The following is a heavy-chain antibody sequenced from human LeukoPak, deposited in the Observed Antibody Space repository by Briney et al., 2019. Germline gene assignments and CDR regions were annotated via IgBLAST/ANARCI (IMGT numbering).Heavy chain of an antibody. CDR1: GFAFSSYA. J-gene: IGHJ2*01. D-gene: IGHD3-16*01. Sequence: GGSLRLSCAASGFAFSSYAMSWVRQAPGKGLEWVSCIRGSGATTFHADSVKGRFTISRDNSKNTLYLQVNGLRSEDTAVYYCAQGARADTFWYFDLWGRGTLVTVSS. CDR2: IRGSGATT. CDR3: AQGARADTFWYFDL. V-gene: IGHV3-23*01.